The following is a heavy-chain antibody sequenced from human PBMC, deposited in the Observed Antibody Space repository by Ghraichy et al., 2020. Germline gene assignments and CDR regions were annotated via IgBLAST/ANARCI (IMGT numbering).Heavy chain of an antibody. J-gene: IGHJ4*02. Sequence: SETLSLTCAVYGGSFSGYYWSWIRQPPGKGLEWIGEINHSGSTNYNPSLKSRVTISVDTSKNQFSLKLSSVTAADTAVYYCWGNYYDSSGYYYFDYWGQGTLVTVSS. CDR1: GGSFSGYY. V-gene: IGHV4-34*01. D-gene: IGHD3-22*01. CDR2: INHSGST. CDR3: WGNYYDSSGYYYFDY.